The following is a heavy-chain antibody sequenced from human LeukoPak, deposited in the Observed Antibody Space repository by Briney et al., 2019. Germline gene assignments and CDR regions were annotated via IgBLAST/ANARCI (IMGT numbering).Heavy chain of an antibody. CDR3: AKDQSTREYYYYGMDV. CDR2: ISYDGSNK. V-gene: IGHV3-30*18. D-gene: IGHD5/OR15-5a*01. CDR1: GFTFSSYG. Sequence: PGGSLRLSCAASGFTFSSYGMHWVRQAPGKGLEWVAVISYDGSNKYYADSVKGRFTISRDNSKNTLYLQMNSLRAEDTAVYYCAKDQSTREYYYYGMDVWGQGTTVTVSS. J-gene: IGHJ6*02.